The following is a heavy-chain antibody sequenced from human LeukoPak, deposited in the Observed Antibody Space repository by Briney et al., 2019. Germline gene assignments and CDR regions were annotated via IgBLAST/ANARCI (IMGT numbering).Heavy chain of an antibody. CDR3: ARDSGDYYYYGMDV. CDR2: MSDSGGTT. J-gene: IGHJ6*02. CDR1: GFIFSNYA. V-gene: IGHV3-23*01. Sequence: PGGSLRLSCAASGFIFSNYAMSWVRQAPGKGLEWVSGMSDSGGTTYYADSVKGRFTISRDNSKNTLYLQMNSLRAEDTAVYYCARDSGDYYYYGMDVWGQGTTVTVSS. D-gene: IGHD3-10*01.